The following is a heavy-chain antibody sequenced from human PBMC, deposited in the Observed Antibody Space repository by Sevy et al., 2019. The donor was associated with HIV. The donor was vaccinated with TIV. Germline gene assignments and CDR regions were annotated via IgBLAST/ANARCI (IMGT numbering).Heavy chain of an antibody. CDR2: ISSSSSYI. CDR1: GFTFSSYS. V-gene: IGHV3-21*01. Sequence: GGSLRLSCAASGFTFSSYSMNWVRQAPGKGLEWVSSISSSSSYIYYADSVKGRFTISRDNAKNSLYLQMNSLRAEDTAVYDCARDVRNEFGGRESYYYYYGMDVWGQGTTVTVSS. CDR3: ARDVRNEFGGRESYYYYYGMDV. J-gene: IGHJ6*02. D-gene: IGHD3-16*01.